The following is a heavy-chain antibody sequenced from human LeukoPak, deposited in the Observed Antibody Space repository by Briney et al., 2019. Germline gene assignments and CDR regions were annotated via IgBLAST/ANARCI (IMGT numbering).Heavy chain of an antibody. CDR2: ISSSGSTI. D-gene: IGHD6-19*01. Sequence: PGGSLRLSCAASGFTFSGSHMNWIRQAPGKGLEWVSYISSSGSTIYYADSVKGRFTISRDNAQNSLYLQMNSLRAEDTAVYYCARDARTPPRLFDYWGQGTLVTVSP. V-gene: IGHV3-11*04. CDR3: ARDARTPPRLFDY. CDR1: GFTFSGSH. J-gene: IGHJ4*02.